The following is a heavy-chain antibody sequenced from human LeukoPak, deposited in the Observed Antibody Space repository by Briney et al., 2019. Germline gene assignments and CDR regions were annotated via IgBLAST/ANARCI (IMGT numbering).Heavy chain of an antibody. J-gene: IGHJ4*02. D-gene: IGHD1-26*01. CDR2: ISSSSSYV. V-gene: IGHV3-21*01. Sequence: GGSLRLSCAASGFTFSSYSMNWVRQAPGRGLEWVSSISSSSSYVYYADSVKGRFTISRDNAKNSLYLQMNSLRAEDTAVYYCARLGPGASSPPVYWGRGTLVTVSS. CDR1: GFTFSSYS. CDR3: ARLGPGASSPPVY.